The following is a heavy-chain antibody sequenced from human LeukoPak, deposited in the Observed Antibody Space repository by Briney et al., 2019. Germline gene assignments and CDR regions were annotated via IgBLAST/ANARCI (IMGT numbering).Heavy chain of an antibody. V-gene: IGHV4-59*01. CDR1: GDSMSPYF. Sequence: SETLSLTCTVSGDSMSPYFWTWVRQSPGKGLEWVGYIYQTTTAYNPSLKGRVTISTDMSQNQLYLKVTSVTAADTAVYYCARNFPGRTEDVWGKGTTVIVSS. CDR3: ARNFPGRTEDV. D-gene: IGHD1-14*01. J-gene: IGHJ6*04. CDR2: IYQTTT.